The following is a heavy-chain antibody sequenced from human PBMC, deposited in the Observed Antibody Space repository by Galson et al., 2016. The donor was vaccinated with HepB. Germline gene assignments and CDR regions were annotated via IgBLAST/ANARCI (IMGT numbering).Heavy chain of an antibody. J-gene: IGHJ6*02. D-gene: IGHD3-16*01. Sequence: TLSLTCTVSGASINSGDFYWTWIRQHPEKGLEWIGYIYDSGSTFYNPSLKSRFSISMDTSKNQFSLKLTSVTAADTAVYFCARDDRWGKGTGLDVWGQGASVTVSS. CDR1: GASINSGDFY. V-gene: IGHV4-31*03. CDR2: IYDSGST. CDR3: ARDDRWGKGTGLDV.